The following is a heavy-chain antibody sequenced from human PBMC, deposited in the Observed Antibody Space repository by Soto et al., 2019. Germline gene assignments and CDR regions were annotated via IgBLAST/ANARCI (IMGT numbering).Heavy chain of an antibody. CDR3: ATGPRYSSGWYFDY. D-gene: IGHD6-19*01. Sequence: GASVKVSCKASGYTFTGYYMHWVRQAPGQRLEWMGWINAGNGNTKYSQKFQGRVTITRDTSASTAYMELSSLRSEDTAVYYCATGPRYSSGWYFDYWGQGTLVTVSS. J-gene: IGHJ4*02. CDR2: INAGNGNT. CDR1: GYTFTGYY. V-gene: IGHV1-3*01.